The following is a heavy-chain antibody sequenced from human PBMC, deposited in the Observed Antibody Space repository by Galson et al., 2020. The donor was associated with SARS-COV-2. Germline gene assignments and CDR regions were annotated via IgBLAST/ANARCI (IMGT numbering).Heavy chain of an antibody. Sequence: GGSLRLSCAASGFTLDDYAMHWVRQAPGKGLEWVSGISWNSGSIGYADSVKGRFTISRDNAKNSLYLQMNSLRAEDTALYYCAKPPGDYGDYMADYWGQGTLVTVSS. CDR2: ISWNSGSI. CDR1: GFTLDDYA. D-gene: IGHD4-17*01. CDR3: AKPPGDYGDYMADY. J-gene: IGHJ4*02. V-gene: IGHV3-9*01.